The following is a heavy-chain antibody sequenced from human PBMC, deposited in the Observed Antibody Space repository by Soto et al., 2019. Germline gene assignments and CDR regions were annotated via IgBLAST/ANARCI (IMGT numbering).Heavy chain of an antibody. J-gene: IGHJ4*02. CDR3: ATGIQLWPFDY. V-gene: IGHV1-18*01. D-gene: IGHD5-18*01. CDR1: GYTFTTYG. Sequence: GASVKVSCKASGYTFTTYGISWVRQAPGEGLEWLGWINTHNGNTNYAQNLQGRVSMTADTSTDTAYMELSSLRSEDTAVYYCATGIQLWPFDYWGQGTLVTVSS. CDR2: INTHNGNT.